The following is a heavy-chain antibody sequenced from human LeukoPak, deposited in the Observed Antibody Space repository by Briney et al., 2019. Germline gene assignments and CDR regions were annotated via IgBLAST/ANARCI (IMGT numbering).Heavy chain of an antibody. D-gene: IGHD3-10*01. CDR1: GFTFSSYG. CDR3: ARARWFGESPSGNWFDP. Sequence: GGSLRLSCAASGFTFSSYGMHWVRQAPGKGLEWVAVIWYDGSNKYYADSVKGRFTISRDNSKNTLYLQMNSLRAEDTAVYYCARARWFGESPSGNWFDPWGQGTLVTVSS. V-gene: IGHV3-33*01. J-gene: IGHJ5*02. CDR2: IWYDGSNK.